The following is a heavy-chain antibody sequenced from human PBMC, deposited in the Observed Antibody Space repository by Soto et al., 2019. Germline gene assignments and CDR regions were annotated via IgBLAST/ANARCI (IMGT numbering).Heavy chain of an antibody. CDR3: ARDQEMIVVDAPTG. CDR1: GFTFSSYA. J-gene: IGHJ4*02. Sequence: QVQLVESGGGVVQPGRSLRLSCAASGFTFSSYAMHWVRQAPGKGLEWVAVISYDGSNKYYADSVKGRFTISRDNSKNTLYLQMNSLRAEDTAVYYCARDQEMIVVDAPTGWGQGTLVTVSS. V-gene: IGHV3-30-3*01. CDR2: ISYDGSNK. D-gene: IGHD3-22*01.